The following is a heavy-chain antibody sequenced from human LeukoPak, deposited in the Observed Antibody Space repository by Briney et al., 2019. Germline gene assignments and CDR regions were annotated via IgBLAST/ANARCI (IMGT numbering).Heavy chain of an antibody. D-gene: IGHD2-15*01. J-gene: IGHJ5*02. Sequence: ASVIVSCKASGYSFTTYGISWVRQAPGQGLEWMGWISTYSINTDYAQKLQGRVTLTTDTSTSTAYMELRSLRPDDTAIYYCVRSGFCSGATCSYQWSLGWFDPWGQGTLVIVSS. CDR2: ISTYSINT. V-gene: IGHV1-18*01. CDR1: GYSFTTYG. CDR3: VRSGFCSGATCSYQWSLGWFDP.